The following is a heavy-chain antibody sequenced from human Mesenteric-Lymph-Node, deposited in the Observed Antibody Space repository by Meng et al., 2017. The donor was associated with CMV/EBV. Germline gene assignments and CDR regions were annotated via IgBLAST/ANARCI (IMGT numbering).Heavy chain of an antibody. CDR1: GFTFSTYS. D-gene: IGHD4-23*01. Sequence: GGSLRFSCAASGFTFSTYSMNWVRQAPGKGLEWVPSITSSTNYIYYADSVKGRFTISRDNAKNSVYLQMNSLRADDTAVYYCARLGYGINSGFDYWGQGTLVTVSS. CDR3: ARLGYGINSGFDY. CDR2: ITSSTNYI. V-gene: IGHV3-21*01. J-gene: IGHJ4*02.